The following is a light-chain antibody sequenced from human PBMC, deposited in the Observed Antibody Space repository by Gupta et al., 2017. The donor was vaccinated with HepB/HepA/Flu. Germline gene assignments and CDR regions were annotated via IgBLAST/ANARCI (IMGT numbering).Light chain of an antibody. CDR3: SSYTSSITYV. V-gene: IGLV2-18*02. CDR2: DVS. CDR1: SSDVGNYDR. J-gene: IGLJ1*01. Sequence: QSALTQPPSVSGSPGQSVTISCTGTSSDVGNYDRVSWYKPAPGTAPKVIIYDVSNRPSGVPNRFAGSKSGNTASLTISGLQAEDEADYYCSSYTSSITYVFGTGTKVTVL.